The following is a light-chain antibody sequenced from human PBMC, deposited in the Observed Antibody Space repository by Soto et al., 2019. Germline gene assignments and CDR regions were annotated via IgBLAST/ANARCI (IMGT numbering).Light chain of an antibody. CDR3: AGWNASVWV. V-gene: IGLV1-47*01. Sequence: QLVLTQPPSASGTPGQRVTISCSGSTSSIGSNYVYWYQHVPGTAPKLLIYRSSQRPSGVPDRFSASKSGSSASLAISGLRAEDEADYYCAGWNASVWVFGGGTQLTVL. CDR2: RSS. J-gene: IGLJ3*02. CDR1: TSSIGSNY.